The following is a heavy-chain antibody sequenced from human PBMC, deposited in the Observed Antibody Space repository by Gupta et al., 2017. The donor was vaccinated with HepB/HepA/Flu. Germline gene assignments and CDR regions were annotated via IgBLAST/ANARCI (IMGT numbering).Heavy chain of an antibody. D-gene: IGHD2-2*01. Sequence: QVQLVQSGAEVKKPGSSVKVSCKASGGTFSSYAISWVRPAPGPGPEWMGGIIPIFGTANYAQKFQGRVTITADKSTSTAYMELSSLRSEDTAVYYCARDRGYCSSTSCQNPRRLHAFDIWGQGTMVTVSS. J-gene: IGHJ3*02. V-gene: IGHV1-69*06. CDR3: ARDRGYCSSTSCQNPRRLHAFDI. CDR1: GGTFSSYA. CDR2: IIPIFGTA.